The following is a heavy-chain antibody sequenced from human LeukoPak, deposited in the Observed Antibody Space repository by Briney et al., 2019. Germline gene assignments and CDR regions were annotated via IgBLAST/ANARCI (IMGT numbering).Heavy chain of an antibody. D-gene: IGHD3-10*01. CDR3: AREVTGSLKAEYFDN. CDR2: MNPKSGNT. J-gene: IGHJ4*02. CDR1: GYTFNNYD. Sequence: ASVKVSCKASGYTFNNYDINWVRQAAGQGLEWMGWMNPKSGNTGYAKKFQGRVTMTRDTSITTAYMELSSLRSEDTAVYYCAREVTGSLKAEYFDNWGQGTLVTVSS. V-gene: IGHV1-8*01.